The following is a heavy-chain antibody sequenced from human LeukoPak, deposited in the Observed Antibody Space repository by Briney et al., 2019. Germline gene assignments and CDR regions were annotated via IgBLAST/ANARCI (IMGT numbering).Heavy chain of an antibody. CDR1: GYTFTGYY. D-gene: IGHD2-15*01. V-gene: IGHV1-2*02. CDR2: MNLNSGGT. CDR3: ARAGGSFNYYYYMDV. Sequence: ASVKVSCNASGYTFTGYYMHWMRQGPGPGLGLEWWMNLNSGGTNYAQKFQGRVTMTRDTSISIAYMELSRLRSDDTAVYYCARAGGSFNYYYYMDVWGKGTTVTVSS. J-gene: IGHJ6*03.